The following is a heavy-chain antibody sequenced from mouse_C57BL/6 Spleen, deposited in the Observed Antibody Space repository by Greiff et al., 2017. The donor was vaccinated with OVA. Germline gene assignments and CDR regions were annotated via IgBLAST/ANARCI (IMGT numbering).Heavy chain of an antibody. J-gene: IGHJ4*01. D-gene: IGHD1-1*01. Sequence: EVHLVESGEGLVKPGGSLKLSCAASGFTFSSYAMSWVRQTPEKRLEWVAYISSGGDYIYYADTVKGRFTISRDNARNTLYLQMSSLKSEDTAMYYCTRGEDYYGSRYAMDYWGQGTSVTVSS. CDR3: TRGEDYYGSRYAMDY. CDR2: ISSGGDYI. CDR1: GFTFSSYA. V-gene: IGHV5-9-1*02.